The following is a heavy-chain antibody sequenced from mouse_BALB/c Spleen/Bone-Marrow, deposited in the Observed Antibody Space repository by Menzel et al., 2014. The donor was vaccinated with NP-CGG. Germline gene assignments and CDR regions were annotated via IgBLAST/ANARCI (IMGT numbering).Heavy chain of an antibody. CDR2: IDPANGNT. CDR1: GFNIKDTY. CDR3: ARGYDGFAY. J-gene: IGHJ3*01. D-gene: IGHD2-2*01. V-gene: IGHV14-3*02. Sequence: AQLQQPGAELVKPGASVKLSCTASGFNIKDTYMHWVKQRPEQGLEWIGRIDPANGNTKYDPKFQGKATITADTSSNTAYLQLSSLTSEDTAVYYCARGYDGFAYWGQGTLVTVSA.